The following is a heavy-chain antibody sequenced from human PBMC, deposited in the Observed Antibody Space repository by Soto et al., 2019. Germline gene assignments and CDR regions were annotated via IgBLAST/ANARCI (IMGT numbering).Heavy chain of an antibody. Sequence: QVQLVQSGAEVREPGASVKVSCKASGYTFTNHYIHWVRQAPGQGLEWMGIFNPNSGSTTYAQKFQGRRAVTRDTSTSAVYMEMSSLRSEDTAVYYCTRINVVVPTAISVALDILGQATMVTVYS. CDR1: GYTFTNHY. CDR3: TRINVVVPTAISVALDI. CDR2: FNPNSGST. V-gene: IGHV1-46*03. D-gene: IGHD2-2*01. J-gene: IGHJ3*02.